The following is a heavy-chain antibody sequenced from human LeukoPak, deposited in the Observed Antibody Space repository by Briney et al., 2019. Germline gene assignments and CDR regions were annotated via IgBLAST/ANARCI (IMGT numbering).Heavy chain of an antibody. CDR3: ARGWGGYPRYYLDY. Sequence: GASLRLSCAASGFAINNYGKSWVRQAPGKGLEWVSLISGGSGITAYADSVKGSFTISRHSPKNTLDLQMKSLRGEDTAVYYCARGWGGYPRYYLDYWGQGALVSVSS. CDR1: GFAINNYG. D-gene: IGHD3-3*01. J-gene: IGHJ4*02. CDR2: ISGGSGIT. V-gene: IGHV3-23*01.